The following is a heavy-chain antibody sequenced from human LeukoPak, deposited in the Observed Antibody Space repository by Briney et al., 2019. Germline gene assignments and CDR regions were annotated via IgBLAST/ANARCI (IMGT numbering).Heavy chain of an antibody. CDR2: IYHSGST. J-gene: IGHJ4*02. Sequence: SETLSLTCTVSGYSISSGYYWGWIRQPPGKGLEWIGSIYHSGSTYYNPSLKSRVTISVDTSKNQFSLKLSSVTAADTAVYYCTVAAYYFDYWGQGTLVTVSS. D-gene: IGHD6-19*01. CDR1: GYSISSGYY. CDR3: TVAAYYFDY. V-gene: IGHV4-38-2*02.